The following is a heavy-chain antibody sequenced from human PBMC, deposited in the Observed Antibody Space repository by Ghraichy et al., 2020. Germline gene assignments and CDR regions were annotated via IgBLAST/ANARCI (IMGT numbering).Heavy chain of an antibody. J-gene: IGHJ4*02. CDR3: AKDDHYYDSKAQIH. V-gene: IGHV3-23*01. Sequence: GGSLRLSCAASGFTFSSYAMSWVRQAPGKGLEWVSAISGSGGSTYYADSVKGRFTISRDNSKNTLYLQMNSLRAEDTAVYYCAKDDHYYDSKAQIHWGQGTLVTVSS. CDR1: GFTFSSYA. CDR2: ISGSGGST. D-gene: IGHD3-22*01.